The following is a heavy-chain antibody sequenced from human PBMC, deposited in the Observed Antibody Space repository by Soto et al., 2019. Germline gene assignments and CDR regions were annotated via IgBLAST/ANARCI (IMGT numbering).Heavy chain of an antibody. V-gene: IGHV6-1*01. J-gene: IGHJ6*02. CDR1: GDSVSSNRAA. CDR2: TYYRSKWYN. Sequence: SQTLSLTCAISGDSVSSNRAAWNWIRQSPSRGLEWLGRTYYRSKWYNDYAVSVKSRITINPDTSKNQFSLQLNSVTSEDTAVYCCARDWDVVVPAAIGYYNGMDVWGQGTSVTVSS. D-gene: IGHD2-2*01. CDR3: ARDWDVVVPAAIGYYNGMDV.